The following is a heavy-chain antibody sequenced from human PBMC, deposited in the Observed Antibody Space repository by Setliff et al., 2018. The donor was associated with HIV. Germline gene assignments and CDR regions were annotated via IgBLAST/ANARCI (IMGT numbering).Heavy chain of an antibody. V-gene: IGHV4-59*12. D-gene: IGHD7-27*01. J-gene: IGHJ5*02. CDR1: GGSISTYY. CDR2: VYHSGSA. Sequence: SETLSLTCTVSGGSISTYYWSWIRQPPGKGLEWIGEVYHSGSANYNSSLKSRVTISVDTSKNQFSLKLTSVTAADTAVYYCARGLQAWGSAGPNWFDPWGQGTLVTVSS. CDR3: ARGLQAWGSAGPNWFDP.